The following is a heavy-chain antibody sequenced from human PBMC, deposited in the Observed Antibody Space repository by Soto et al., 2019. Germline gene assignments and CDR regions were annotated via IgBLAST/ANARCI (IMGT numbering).Heavy chain of an antibody. CDR1: GFTFSSYS. J-gene: IGHJ3*02. V-gene: IGHV3-21*01. CDR3: ARIPQARHDFDI. Sequence: PGGSLRLSCAASGFTFSSYSMNWVRQAPGKGLEWVSSISSSSSYIYYADSVKGRFTISRDNAKNSLYLQMNSLRAEDTAVYYCARIPQARHDFDIWGQGTMVTVSS. CDR2: ISSSSSYI.